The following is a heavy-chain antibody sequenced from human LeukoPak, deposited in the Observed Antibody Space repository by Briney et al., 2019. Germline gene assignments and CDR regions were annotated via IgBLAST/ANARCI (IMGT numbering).Heavy chain of an antibody. V-gene: IGHV3-48*01. CDR3: ARDTGGYDFWSGYPADY. CDR1: GFTFSSYS. CDR2: ISSSSSTI. J-gene: IGHJ4*02. D-gene: IGHD3-3*01. Sequence: GGSLRLSCAASGFTFSSYSMNWVRQAPGKGLEWVSYISSSSSTIYYADSVKGRFTISRDNAKNSLYLQMNSLRAEDTAVYYCARDTGGYDFWSGYPADYWGQGTLVTVSS.